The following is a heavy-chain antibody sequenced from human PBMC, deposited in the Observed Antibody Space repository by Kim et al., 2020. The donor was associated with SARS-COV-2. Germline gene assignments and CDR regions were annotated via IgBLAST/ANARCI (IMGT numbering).Heavy chain of an antibody. J-gene: IGHJ3*02. V-gene: IGHV3-30*01. CDR2: NK. Sequence: NKSYVDSVKDRFTISRDNSKNTLYLQMNSLRAEDTAVYYCARDSGNAFDIWGQGTMVTVSS. CDR3: ARDSGNAFDI. D-gene: IGHD1-26*01.